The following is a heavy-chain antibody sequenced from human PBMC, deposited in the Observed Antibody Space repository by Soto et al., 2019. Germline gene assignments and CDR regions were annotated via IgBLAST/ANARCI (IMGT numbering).Heavy chain of an antibody. J-gene: IGHJ6*02. CDR1: GYTFSVYH. D-gene: IGHD4-4*01. CDR2: VHPNSGGT. Sequence: QVHLVQSGAEVKQPGASVKVSCKASGYTFSVYHMHWVRQAPGQGLEWMGWVHPNSGGTNYAQSFEGRVTMTMDTSINTAYMELSRLTSDDTAVYYCAKELQRGMDVWGQGTTVTVSS. CDR3: AKELQRGMDV. V-gene: IGHV1-2*02.